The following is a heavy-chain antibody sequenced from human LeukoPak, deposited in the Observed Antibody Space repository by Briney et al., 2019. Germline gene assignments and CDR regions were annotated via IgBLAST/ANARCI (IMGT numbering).Heavy chain of an antibody. CDR2: IGYEGVHK. CDR1: GFTFSNFG. Sequence: GGSLRLSCAASGFTFSNFGMHWVRQAPGKGLEWVSFIGYEGVHKYYADSVKGRFTISKDNSKATLYLQMNSLRPEDTAVYYCAKDLRGGYSSDYWGQGTLVTVFS. V-gene: IGHV3-30*02. D-gene: IGHD4-23*01. J-gene: IGHJ4*02. CDR3: AKDLRGGYSSDY.